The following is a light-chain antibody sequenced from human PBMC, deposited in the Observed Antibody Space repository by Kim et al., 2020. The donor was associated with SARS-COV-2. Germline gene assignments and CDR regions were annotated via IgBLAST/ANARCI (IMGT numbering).Light chain of an antibody. V-gene: IGLV1-40*01. CDR2: GNS. J-gene: IGLJ2*01. CDR1: SSNIGAVYA. CDR3: QSYDSSLSVVV. Sequence: QRVTLSFTGSSSNIGAVYALPWYQQLPGTAPKLLIYGNSNRPSGVPDRFSGSKSGTSASLAITGLQAEDEADYYCQSYDSSLSVVVFGGGTQLTVL.